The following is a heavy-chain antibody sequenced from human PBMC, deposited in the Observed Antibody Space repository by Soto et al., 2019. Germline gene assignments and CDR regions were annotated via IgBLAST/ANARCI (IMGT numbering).Heavy chain of an antibody. V-gene: IGHV3-74*01. J-gene: IGHJ6*02. Sequence: GGSLRLSCAASGVTVRSYVMHWVRQTPGKGLVWVSRINSDGSSTSYADSVKGRFTISRDNAKNTLYLQMNSLRAEDTAVYYCARADRWSGSYILLYYYYGMDVWGQGTTVTVSS. CDR1: GVTVRSYV. CDR2: INSDGSST. CDR3: ARADRWSGSYILLYYYYGMDV. D-gene: IGHD1-26*01.